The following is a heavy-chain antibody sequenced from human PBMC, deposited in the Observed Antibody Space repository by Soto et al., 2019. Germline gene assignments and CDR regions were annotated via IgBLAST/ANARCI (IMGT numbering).Heavy chain of an antibody. J-gene: IGHJ5*02. V-gene: IGHV1-69*04. CDR3: ARDPGSSRPWWLDP. D-gene: IGHD2-2*01. Sequence: SVKVSCKASGGTFSSYTISWVRQAPGQGLEWMGRIIPILGIANYAQKFQGRVTITADKSTSTAYMELSSLRSEDTAVYYCARDPGSSRPWWLDPWGQGTLVIVSS. CDR2: IIPILGIA. CDR1: GGTFSSYT.